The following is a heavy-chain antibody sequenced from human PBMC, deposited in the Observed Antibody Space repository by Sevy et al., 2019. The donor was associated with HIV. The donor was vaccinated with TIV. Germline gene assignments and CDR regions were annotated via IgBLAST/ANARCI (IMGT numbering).Heavy chain of an antibody. CDR3: ARDVGGGYFDY. CDR2: IKPDGSES. D-gene: IGHD3-16*01. CDR1: GFTFNNFW. Sequence: GGSLRLSCVASGFTFNNFWMAWVRQAPGKGLEWFANIKPDGSESNHVGSVKGRFTISREKAKNSLYLQMNSLTAEDTAVYYCARDVGGGYFDYWGQGTLVTVSS. V-gene: IGHV3-7*03. J-gene: IGHJ4*01.